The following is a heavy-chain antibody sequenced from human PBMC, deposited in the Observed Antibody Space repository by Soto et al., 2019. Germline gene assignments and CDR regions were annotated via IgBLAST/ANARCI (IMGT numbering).Heavy chain of an antibody. CDR3: AKDFSRVFSLLQWGAVDY. Sequence: ESGGGVVQPGRSLRLSCAASGFTFSSYGMHWVRQAPGKGLEWVAVISYDGSNKYYADSVKGRFTISRDNSKNTLYLQMNSLRAEDTAVYYCAKDFSRVFSLLQWGAVDYWGQGTLVTVSS. CDR1: GFTFSSYG. J-gene: IGHJ4*02. CDR2: ISYDGSNK. D-gene: IGHD4-4*01. V-gene: IGHV3-30*18.